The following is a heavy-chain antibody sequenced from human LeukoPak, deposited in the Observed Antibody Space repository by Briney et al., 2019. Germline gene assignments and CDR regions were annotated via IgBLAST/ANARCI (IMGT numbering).Heavy chain of an antibody. Sequence: GGSLRLSCAASGFTFSSYGMHWVRQAPGKGLEWVAFIRYDGSNKYYADSVKGRFTISRDNSKNTLYLQMNSLRAEDTAVYYCAKDQYSSSWRLSDYWGQGTLVTVSS. CDR2: IRYDGSNK. J-gene: IGHJ4*02. CDR1: GFTFSSYG. V-gene: IGHV3-30*02. CDR3: AKDQYSSSWRLSDY. D-gene: IGHD6-13*01.